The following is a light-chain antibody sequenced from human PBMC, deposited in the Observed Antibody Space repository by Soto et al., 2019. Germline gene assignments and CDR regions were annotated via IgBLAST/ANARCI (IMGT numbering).Light chain of an antibody. CDR2: GAS. Sequence: EIVLTQSPGTLSLSPGEIATLSFSASQSVNSNYLAWYQQKPGQAPRLLFSGASSRATGIPDRFSGSGSGTDFTLTISRLEPEDFAVYYCQQYVNSRWTFGQGTKVDIK. CDR3: QQYVNSRWT. CDR1: QSVNSNY. J-gene: IGKJ1*01. V-gene: IGKV3-20*01.